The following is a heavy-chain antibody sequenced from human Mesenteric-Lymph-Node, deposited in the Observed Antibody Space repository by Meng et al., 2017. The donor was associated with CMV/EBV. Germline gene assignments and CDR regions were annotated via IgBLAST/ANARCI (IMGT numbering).Heavy chain of an antibody. V-gene: IGHV3-11*01. Sequence: GESLKISCVASGFSLSDYYMSWVRQAPGKGLEWVSYISHSGSTRFYADSVKGRFTISRDFAGDSLHLQMNSLRVEDTAVYYCAGGFNRNHVGEFGDVWGQGTTVTVSS. D-gene: IGHD1-14*01. J-gene: IGHJ6*02. CDR3: AGGFNRNHVGEFGDV. CDR2: ISHSGSTR. CDR1: GFSLSDYY.